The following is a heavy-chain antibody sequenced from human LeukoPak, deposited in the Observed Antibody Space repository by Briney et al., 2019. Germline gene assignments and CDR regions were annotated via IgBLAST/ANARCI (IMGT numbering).Heavy chain of an antibody. Sequence: GGSLRLSCAASGFTFSSYAMSWVRPAPGKGLEWVSAISGSGGSTYYADSVKGRFTISRDNSKNTLYLQMNSLRAEDTAVYYCARVVYSNPLVSIWGDESVFDYWGQGTLVTVSS. CDR1: GFTFSSYA. CDR2: ISGSGGST. J-gene: IGHJ4*02. D-gene: IGHD4-11*01. CDR3: ARVVYSNPLVSIWGDESVFDY. V-gene: IGHV3-23*01.